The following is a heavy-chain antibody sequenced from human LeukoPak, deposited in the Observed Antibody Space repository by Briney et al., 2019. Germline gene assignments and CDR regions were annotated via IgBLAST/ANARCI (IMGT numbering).Heavy chain of an antibody. D-gene: IGHD3-10*01. Sequence: GGSLRLSCAASGFTFSSYSMNWVRQAPGKGLEWVSVISADSATTFYADSVKGRFTISRDNAKNTVFLQMSSLRAEDTALYYCARKSASGNYPLDYWGQGTLVAVSS. CDR2: ISADSATT. CDR1: GFTFSSYS. CDR3: ARKSASGNYPLDY. V-gene: IGHV3-23*01. J-gene: IGHJ4*02.